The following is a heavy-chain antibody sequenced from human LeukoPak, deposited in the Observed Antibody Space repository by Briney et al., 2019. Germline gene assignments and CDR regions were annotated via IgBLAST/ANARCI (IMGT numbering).Heavy chain of an antibody. Sequence: GGSLRLSCEASGFAFSDYYMTWIRQSPGKGLEWVSGISWNSGSIGYADSVKGRFTISRDNAKNSLYLQMNSLRAEDTALYYCAKDIDSRNAFDIWGQGTMVTVSS. V-gene: IGHV3-9*01. CDR2: ISWNSGSI. CDR3: AKDIDSRNAFDI. D-gene: IGHD3-22*01. J-gene: IGHJ3*02. CDR1: GFAFSDYY.